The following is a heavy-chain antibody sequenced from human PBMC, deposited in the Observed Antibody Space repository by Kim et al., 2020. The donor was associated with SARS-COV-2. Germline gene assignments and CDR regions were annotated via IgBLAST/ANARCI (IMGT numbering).Heavy chain of an antibody. J-gene: IGHJ3*02. D-gene: IGHD6-13*01. CDR3: AREFGIAAAAGAFDI. Sequence: DPLTARFTLSRDNSKNTLYLQMNSLGAEDTAVYYFAREFGIAAAAGAFDIWGQGTMVTVSS. V-gene: IGHV3-30*01.